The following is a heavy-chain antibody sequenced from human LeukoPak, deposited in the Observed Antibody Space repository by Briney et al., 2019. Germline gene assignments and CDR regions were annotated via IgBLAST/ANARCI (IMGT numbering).Heavy chain of an antibody. CDR2: ISSSSSYI. CDR1: GFTFSSYS. CDR3: AAKWLLRRY. D-gene: IGHD3-22*01. Sequence: GGSLRLSCAASGFTFSSYSMNWVRQAPGKGLEWVSSISSSSSYIYSADSVDNSKNTLYLQMNSLRVEDTAVYYCAAKWLLRRYWGQGTLVTVSS. J-gene: IGHJ4*02. V-gene: IGHV3-21*01.